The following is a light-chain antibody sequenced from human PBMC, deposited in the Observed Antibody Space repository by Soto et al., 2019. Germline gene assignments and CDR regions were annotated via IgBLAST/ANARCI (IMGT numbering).Light chain of an antibody. V-gene: IGKV1-39*01. CDR2: AAS. J-gene: IGKJ2*03. CDR3: QQTSSTPYS. CDR1: QSIVSF. Sequence: DVQMTQSPSSLSASVGDRVTITCRASQSIVSFLNWYQQRPGTAPKLLIFAASNLESGVPSRFSGRGSATDFTLSISSLQPEDFATYYCQQTSSTPYSFGQGTKLEIK.